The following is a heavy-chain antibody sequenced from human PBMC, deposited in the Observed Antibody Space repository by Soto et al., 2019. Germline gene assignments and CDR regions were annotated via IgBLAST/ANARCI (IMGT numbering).Heavy chain of an antibody. V-gene: IGHV3-15*07. CDR1: SFTFTNAW. CDR2: VKSKIDGGTT. J-gene: IGHJ5*02. CDR3: TTIHNWICP. Sequence: GGSLRLSCAASSFTFTNAWMHWVRQAPGKGLEWVGRVKSKIDGGTTDYTAPVKGRFTISRDDSKNTLYLQMNNLKTEDTAVYFCTTIHNWICPWGQGTLVTVSS.